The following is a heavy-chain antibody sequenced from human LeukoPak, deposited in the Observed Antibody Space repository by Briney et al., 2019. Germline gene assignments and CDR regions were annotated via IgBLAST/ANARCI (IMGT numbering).Heavy chain of an antibody. CDR2: ISNGKT. CDR1: GFPFSSHA. CDR3: VREAGYCAPVCVKTNWFDP. D-gene: IGHD2-15*01. V-gene: IGHV3-23*01. Sequence: PGGSLRLSCVASGFPFSSHAMSWVRQPPGKGLEWVAAISNGKTYYADSVRGRFAISRDDSTNTVYLHMNSLRDEDTALYHCVREAGYCAPVCVKTNWFDPWGQGTLVTVSS. J-gene: IGHJ5*02.